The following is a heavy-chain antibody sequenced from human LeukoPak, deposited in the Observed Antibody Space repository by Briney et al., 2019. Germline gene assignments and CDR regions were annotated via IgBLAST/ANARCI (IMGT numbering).Heavy chain of an antibody. CDR2: INHSGST. D-gene: IGHD2-2*01. CDR1: GGSISSGGYS. Sequence: SETLSLTCAVSGGSISSGGYSWSWIRQPPGKGLEWIGEINHSGSTNSNPSLKSRVTVSVDTSKNQFSLKLSSVTAADTAVYYCARRPTTLWFDPWGQGTLVTVSS. V-gene: IGHV4-34*01. CDR3: ARRPTTLWFDP. J-gene: IGHJ5*02.